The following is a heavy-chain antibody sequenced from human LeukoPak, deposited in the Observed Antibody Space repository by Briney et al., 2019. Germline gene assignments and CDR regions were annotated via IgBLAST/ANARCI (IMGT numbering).Heavy chain of an antibody. V-gene: IGHV1-69*13. CDR3: ASPPSGDGGSFEY. J-gene: IGHJ4*02. CDR2: IVPMFNTT. D-gene: IGHD3-10*01. Sequence: SVKVSCKASGGTFSTYAISWVRQAPGQGLEWMGGIVPMFNTTNYAQKFQGRVTITADESTSTAYMELSSLRSDDTAVYYCASPPSGDGGSFEYWGQGTLVTASS. CDR1: GGTFSTYA.